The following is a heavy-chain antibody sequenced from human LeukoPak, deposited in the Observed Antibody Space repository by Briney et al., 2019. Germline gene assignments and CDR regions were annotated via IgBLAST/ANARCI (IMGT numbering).Heavy chain of an antibody. V-gene: IGHV3-33*01. J-gene: IGHJ6*04. CDR2: IWYDGSNK. CDR1: GFTFSSYG. CDR3: ARGRVSPDV. Sequence: GRSLRLSCAASGFTFSSYGMHWVRQAPGKGLEWVAVIWYDGSNKYYADSVKGRFTISRDNSKNTLYLQMNSLRAEDTAVYYCARGRVSPDVWGKGTTVTVSS.